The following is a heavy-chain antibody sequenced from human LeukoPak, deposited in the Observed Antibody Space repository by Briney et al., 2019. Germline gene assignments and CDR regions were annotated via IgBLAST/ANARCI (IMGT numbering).Heavy chain of an antibody. V-gene: IGHV1-2*02. CDR1: GGTFSSYA. Sequence: GASVKVSCKASGGTFSSYAISWVRQAPGQGLEWMGWINPNSGGTNYAQKFQGRVTMTRDTSISTAYMELSRLRSDDTAVYYCARDLKGRYSGSYSDYWGQGTLVTVSS. CDR3: ARDLKGRYSGSYSDY. D-gene: IGHD1-26*01. J-gene: IGHJ4*02. CDR2: INPNSGGT.